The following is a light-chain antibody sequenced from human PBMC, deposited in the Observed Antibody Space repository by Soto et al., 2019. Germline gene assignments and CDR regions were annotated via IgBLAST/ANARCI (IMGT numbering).Light chain of an antibody. Sequence: DIRMTQSPSSLSASVGDRVTITCRACLTIGDSLSWFQQKVGKPPTLLIYGASALQSGVPARFSGSGSGTDFTLTINNMQREDFATYYCQQTYNLPRTFGQGTKVDIK. CDR2: GAS. CDR1: LTIGDS. CDR3: QQTYNLPRT. J-gene: IGKJ1*01. V-gene: IGKV1-39*01.